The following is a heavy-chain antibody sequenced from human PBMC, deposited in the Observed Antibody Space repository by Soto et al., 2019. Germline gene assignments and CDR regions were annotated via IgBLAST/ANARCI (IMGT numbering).Heavy chain of an antibody. CDR1: GGTFSSYA. CDR3: ARAVAGGYYFDY. V-gene: IGHV1-69*13. D-gene: IGHD2-15*01. J-gene: IGHJ4*02. CDR2: IIPIFGTA. Sequence: ASVKVSCKASGGTFSSYAISWVRQAPGQGLEWVGGIIPIFGTANYAQKFQGRVTITADESTSTAYMELSSLRSEDTAVYYCARAVAGGYYFDYWGQGTLVTVSS.